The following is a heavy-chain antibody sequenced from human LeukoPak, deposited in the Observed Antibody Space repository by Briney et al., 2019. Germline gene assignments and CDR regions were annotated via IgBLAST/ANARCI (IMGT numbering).Heavy chain of an antibody. V-gene: IGHV3-7*01. J-gene: IGHJ6*04. D-gene: IGHD3-22*01. CDR1: GFSFSSYW. CDR2: IRQDGNEK. Sequence: GGSLRVSCAASGFSFSSYWMTWVSQAPGKGLEWVANIRQDGNEKYYVDSVKGRFTISRDNAKNSLYLQMNSLRAEDTAAYYCAKYYYDSRPEVSMDVWGKGTTVTVSS. CDR3: AKYYYDSRPEVSMDV.